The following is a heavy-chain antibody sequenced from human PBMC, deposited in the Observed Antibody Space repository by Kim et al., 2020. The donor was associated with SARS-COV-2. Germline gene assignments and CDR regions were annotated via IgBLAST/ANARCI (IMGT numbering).Heavy chain of an antibody. CDR1: GYTFTDYY. CDR3: ARGGLEWSFGSFDF. Sequence: ASVKVSCKASGYTFTDYYIHWVRQAPGEGLEWMGRINPKDGGTIYAQKFQGRVTMTRYTSIITAYMELSRLRSDDTAVYYCARGGLEWSFGSFDFWGQGTMVTGSS. CDR2: INPKDGGT. V-gene: IGHV1-2*06. J-gene: IGHJ3*01. D-gene: IGHD3-3*01.